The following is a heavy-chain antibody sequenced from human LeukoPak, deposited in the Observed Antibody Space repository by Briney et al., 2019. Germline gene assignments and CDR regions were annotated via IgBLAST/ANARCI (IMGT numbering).Heavy chain of an antibody. D-gene: IGHD2-15*01. CDR2: ISSSSSYI. CDR3: ARTWGGGKYDAFDI. CDR1: GFTFSSYS. J-gene: IGHJ3*02. V-gene: IGHV3-21*01. Sequence: GVLRLSCAASGFTFSSYSMNWVRQAPGKGLEWVSSISSSSSYIYYADSVKGRFTISRDNAKNSLYLQMNSLRAEDTAVYYCARTWGGGKYDAFDIWGQGTMVTVSS.